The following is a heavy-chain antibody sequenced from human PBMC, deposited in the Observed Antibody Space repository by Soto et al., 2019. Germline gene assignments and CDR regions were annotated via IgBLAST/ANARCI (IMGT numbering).Heavy chain of an antibody. V-gene: IGHV3-23*01. CDR2: ITASGTGT. CDR1: GVTFSSYA. Sequence: EVQLLESGGGLVQPGGSLRLSCAASGVTFSSYAMTWVRQAPGKGLEYVSSITASGTGTFYADSAKGRFTISRDNSKNTLYLLPDCLRAEDTAIYFCAKDPDGDYVCSFASWGQGSLVTVSS. CDR3: AKDPDGDYVCSFAS. D-gene: IGHD4-17*01. J-gene: IGHJ4*02.